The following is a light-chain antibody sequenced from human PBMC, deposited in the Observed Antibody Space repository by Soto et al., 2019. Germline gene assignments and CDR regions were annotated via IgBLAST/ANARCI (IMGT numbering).Light chain of an antibody. V-gene: IGKV1-5*03. CDR3: QNYDTHPLT. CDR2: KAS. Sequence: DIEMTQSPSTLSASVGDRVTITCRASQSITNWLAWYQQKPGKAPKLLISKASTLESGLPSRFSGSGSGTEFTLTSSSLQTEDFAVYYCQNYDTHPLTFGQGTKVESK. J-gene: IGKJ2*01. CDR1: QSITNW.